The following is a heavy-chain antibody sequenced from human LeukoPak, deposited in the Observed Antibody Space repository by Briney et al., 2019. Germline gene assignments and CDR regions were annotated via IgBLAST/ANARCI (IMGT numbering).Heavy chain of an antibody. J-gene: IGHJ4*02. CDR2: IKSKTDGGTT. CDR3: TTGTWIQLWLPDY. V-gene: IGHV3-15*01. D-gene: IGHD5-18*01. Sequence: PGGSLRLSCAASGFTFSNAWMSWVRQAPGTGLEWVGHIKSKTDGGTTDYAAPVKGRFTISRDDSKNTLYLQMNSLKTEDTAVYYCTTGTWIQLWLPDYWGQGTLVTVSS. CDR1: GFTFSNAW.